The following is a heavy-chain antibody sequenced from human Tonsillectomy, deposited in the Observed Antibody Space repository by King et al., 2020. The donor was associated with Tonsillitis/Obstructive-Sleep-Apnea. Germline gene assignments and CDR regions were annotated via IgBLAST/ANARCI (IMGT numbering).Heavy chain of an antibody. D-gene: IGHD3-9*01. V-gene: IGHV4-61*01. Sequence: VQLQESGPGLVKPSETLSLTCTVSGGSVSSGNYYWSWIRQPPGKGLEWIGYCYYSGSTNYNPSPKSRVTISVDTSKNQFSLRLTSVTAADTAVYYCARDWIGTDWFTDYWGQGTLVTVSS. J-gene: IGHJ4*02. CDR1: GGSVSSGNYY. CDR3: ARDWIGTDWFTDY. CDR2: CYYSGST.